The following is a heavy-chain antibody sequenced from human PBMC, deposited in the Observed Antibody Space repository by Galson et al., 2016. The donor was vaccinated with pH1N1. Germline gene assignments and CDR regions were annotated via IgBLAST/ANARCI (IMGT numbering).Heavy chain of an antibody. Sequence: SLRLSCAASGFAFSSYEMNWVRQAPGKGLEWVSHISRSGSTIHYADSAKGRFTASRDNAKKSLYLQMNSLRAEDTAVYYCARPAEQQWLVILPFGYWGQGILVTVSS. CDR2: ISRSGSTI. V-gene: IGHV3-48*03. J-gene: IGHJ4*02. CDR1: GFAFSSYE. CDR3: ARPAEQQWLVILPFGY. D-gene: IGHD6-19*01.